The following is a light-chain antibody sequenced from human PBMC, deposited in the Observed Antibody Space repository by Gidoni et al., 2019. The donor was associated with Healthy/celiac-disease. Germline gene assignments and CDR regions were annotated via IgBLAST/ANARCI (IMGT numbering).Light chain of an antibody. V-gene: IGKV1-33*01. Sequence: DIQMTQSPSPLSASVGDRVTITCQASQDISNYLNWYQQKPGKAPKLLIYDASNVETGVPSRFGGGSAGTVFPSTSSLLQPEVIVTYCCQHYGNLPLTFGGGTKVEIK. J-gene: IGKJ4*01. CDR3: QHYGNLPLT. CDR2: DAS. CDR1: QDISNY.